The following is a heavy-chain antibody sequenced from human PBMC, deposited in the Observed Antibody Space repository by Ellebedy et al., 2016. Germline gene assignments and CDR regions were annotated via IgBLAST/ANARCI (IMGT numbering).Heavy chain of an antibody. CDR3: ASWLYYDSDGYSGEAKYYFDS. D-gene: IGHD3-22*01. J-gene: IGHJ4*02. V-gene: IGHV4-4*02. Sequence: SETLSLTCTVSGGSIRTTRWWNWVRQTPGKGLGWIGEVFHTGSANYNPSLESRVTISVDTAKNQFSLRLTSVTAADTAVYYCASWLYYDSDGYSGEAKYYFDSWGQGTQVTVSS. CDR2: VFHTGSA. CDR1: GGSIRTTRW.